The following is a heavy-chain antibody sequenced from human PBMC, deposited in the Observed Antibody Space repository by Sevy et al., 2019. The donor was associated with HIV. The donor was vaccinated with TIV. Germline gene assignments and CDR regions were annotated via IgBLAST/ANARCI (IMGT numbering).Heavy chain of an antibody. CDR2: IHYRGRT. D-gene: IGHD2-8*01. Sequence: SETLSLTCTVSGGSITGYFWSWMRQPPGKGLEWIGNIHYRGRTNYNPSLTSRVTISVDPSENHISLWLTSVTAADTAVNYCARLHNNGFFISWGQGTLVTVSS. CDR1: GGSITGYF. V-gene: IGHV4-59*13. J-gene: IGHJ5*02. CDR3: ARLHNNGFFIS.